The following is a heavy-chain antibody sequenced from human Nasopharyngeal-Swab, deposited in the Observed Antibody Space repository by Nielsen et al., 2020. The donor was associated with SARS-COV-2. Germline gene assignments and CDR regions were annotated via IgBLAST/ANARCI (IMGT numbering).Heavy chain of an antibody. D-gene: IGHD2-15*01. CDR1: GFTFSTYT. V-gene: IGHV3-30*04. Sequence: GASLKISCASSGFTFSTYTMHWVRQAPGKVLEWVAVTSSDVTNKFYADSVRGRFTISRDDSKNTLYLQMNSLTAQDTAVYYCAREEEVIAATPRSHYYGMDVWGQGTTVTVSS. CDR2: TSSDVTNK. J-gene: IGHJ6*02. CDR3: AREEEVIAATPRSHYYGMDV.